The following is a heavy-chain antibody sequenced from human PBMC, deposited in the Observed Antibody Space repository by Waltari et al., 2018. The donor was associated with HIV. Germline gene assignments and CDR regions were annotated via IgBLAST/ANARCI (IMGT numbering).Heavy chain of an antibody. Sequence: QVQLVESGGGVVQPGRSLRLSCAASGFIFHNFGLPWVRQAPGKGLEWVAVISFDGTNKYYADSVKGRFTVSRDKSKNTLFLQMNSLRAEDTALYYCAKDSAGATSYYYYVMDVWGQGTTVTVSS. CDR2: ISFDGTNK. CDR3: AKDSAGATSYYYYVMDV. V-gene: IGHV3-30*18. D-gene: IGHD1-1*01. CDR1: GFIFHNFG. J-gene: IGHJ6*02.